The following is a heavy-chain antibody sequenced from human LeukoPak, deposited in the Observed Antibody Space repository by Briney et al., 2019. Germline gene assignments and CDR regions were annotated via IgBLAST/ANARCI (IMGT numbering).Heavy chain of an antibody. D-gene: IGHD3-10*01. J-gene: IGHJ3*02. Sequence: SETLSLTCTVSGGSISSSSYYWGWIRQPPGKGLEWIGSIYYSGSTYYNPSLKSRVTISVDTSKNQFSLKLSSVTAADTAVYYCARGSTYYYGSGSYYSYDDAFDIWGQGTMVTVSS. CDR2: IYYSGST. CDR1: GGSISSSSYY. V-gene: IGHV4-39*07. CDR3: ARGSTYYYGSGSYYSYDDAFDI.